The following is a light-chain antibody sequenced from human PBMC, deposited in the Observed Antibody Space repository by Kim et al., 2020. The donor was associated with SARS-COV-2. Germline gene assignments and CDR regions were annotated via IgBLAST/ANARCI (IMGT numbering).Light chain of an antibody. J-gene: IGKJ5*01. CDR3: QQRRTWPPIT. V-gene: IGKV3-11*01. CDR2: DAS. Sequence: PVERATLSRRASQSVGTYLAWYQQKPGQAPRLLIYDASNRATGIPARFSGSGSGTDFTLTISSLEPEDFAVYYCQQRRTWPPITFGQGTRLEIK. CDR1: QSVGTY.